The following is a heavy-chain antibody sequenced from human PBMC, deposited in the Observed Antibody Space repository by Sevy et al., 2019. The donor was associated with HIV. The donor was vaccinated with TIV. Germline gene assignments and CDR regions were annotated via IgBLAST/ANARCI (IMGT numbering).Heavy chain of an antibody. Sequence: GGSLRLSCATSGFMFSDFYMNWIRQAPGKGLEWVSYISSSASTIYYADSMKGRFTISRDNAKNALYLQMNSLRADDTAPDYCVRGGRGPYGSSWLWGDYWGQGALVTVSS. D-gene: IGHD6-13*01. CDR3: VRGGRGPYGSSWLWGDY. V-gene: IGHV3-11*01. J-gene: IGHJ4*02. CDR1: GFMFSDFY. CDR2: ISSSASTI.